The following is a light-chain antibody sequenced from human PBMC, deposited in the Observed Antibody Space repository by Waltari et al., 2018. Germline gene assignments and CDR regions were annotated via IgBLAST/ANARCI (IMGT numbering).Light chain of an antibody. CDR1: SNNVGSYYL. CDR3: CSYAASAPRLV. J-gene: IGLJ3*02. V-gene: IGLV2-23*02. CDR2: EVI. Sequence: QSALTQPASVSGSPGQSITISCTGTSNNVGSYYLVSWYHFRPGEVPKLLIYEVIKRPSGVSDRFSGSKSDNTASLTISRLQAEDEAAYYCCSYAASAPRLVFGGGTNLTVL.